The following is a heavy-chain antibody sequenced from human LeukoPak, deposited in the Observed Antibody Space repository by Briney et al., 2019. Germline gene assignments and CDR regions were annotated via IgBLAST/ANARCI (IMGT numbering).Heavy chain of an antibody. CDR2: IYHSGST. CDR1: GGSISSSNW. J-gene: IGHJ4*02. Sequence: SETLSLTCAVSGGSISSSNWWSWVRQPPGQGLEWIGEIYHSGSTYYNPSLKSRVTISVDRSKNQFSLKLSSVTAADTAVYYYARVGPDVWGSYRYFYYVDYWGQGTLVTVSS. CDR3: ARVGPDVWGSYRYFYYVDY. D-gene: IGHD3-16*02. V-gene: IGHV4-4*02.